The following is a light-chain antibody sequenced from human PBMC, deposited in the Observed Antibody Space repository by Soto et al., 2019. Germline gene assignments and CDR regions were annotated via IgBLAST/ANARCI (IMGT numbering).Light chain of an antibody. J-gene: IGKJ1*01. CDR2: DAS. V-gene: IGKV3-20*01. CDR3: QQCATAPLT. Sequence: EIVLTQSPDTLSLSPGERATLSCRASQTVSKNYLAWYQHKPGQPPRLLIYDASDRATGVPDRFSGSGSGTDFTLTISSLEPEDSAVYYCQQCATAPLTFGQGTKVEIK. CDR1: QTVSKNY.